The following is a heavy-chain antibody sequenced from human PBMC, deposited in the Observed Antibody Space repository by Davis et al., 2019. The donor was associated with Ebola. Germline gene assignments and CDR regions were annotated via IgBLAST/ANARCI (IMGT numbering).Heavy chain of an antibody. Sequence: PGGSLRLSCAASGFTFSSNSMNWVRQAPGKGLEWVSTVGLGTDTYYADSVKGRFTISRDNYQNTLFLQMNSLRVEDTAIYYCVKDTSNVWFDVWGQGTMVTVSS. CDR3: VKDTSNVWFDV. J-gene: IGHJ3*01. CDR2: VGLGTDT. CDR1: GFTFSSNS. D-gene: IGHD6-19*01. V-gene: IGHV3-23*01.